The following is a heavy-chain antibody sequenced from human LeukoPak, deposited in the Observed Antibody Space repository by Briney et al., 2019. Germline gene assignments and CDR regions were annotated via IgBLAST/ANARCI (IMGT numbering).Heavy chain of an antibody. J-gene: IGHJ4*02. CDR1: GASISSYY. V-gene: IGHV4-4*07. Sequence: PSETLSLTCTVSGASISSYYWSWIRQPAGKGLEWIGRIYTSGRTNYDPALKSRVTMSVDTSKNEFSLKLSSVTAADTAVYYCARGYDYVWRSYRSGYFDYWGQGTLVTVSS. CDR2: IYTSGRT. D-gene: IGHD3-16*02. CDR3: ARGYDYVWRSYRSGYFDY.